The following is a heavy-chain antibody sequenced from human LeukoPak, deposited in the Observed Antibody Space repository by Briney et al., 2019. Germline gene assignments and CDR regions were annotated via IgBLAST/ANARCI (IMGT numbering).Heavy chain of an antibody. Sequence: SETLSLTCTVSGGSISSYYWSWIRQPPGKGLEWIGYIYYSGSTNYNPSLKSRVTISVDTSKNQFSLKLSSVTAADTAVYYCARGSSSWYRPPRGYYFDYWGQGTLATVSS. CDR3: ARGSSSWYRPPRGYYFDY. V-gene: IGHV4-59*01. J-gene: IGHJ4*02. D-gene: IGHD6-13*01. CDR1: GGSISSYY. CDR2: IYYSGST.